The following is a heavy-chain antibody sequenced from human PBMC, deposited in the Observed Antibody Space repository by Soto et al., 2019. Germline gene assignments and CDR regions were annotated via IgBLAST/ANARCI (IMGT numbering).Heavy chain of an antibody. Sequence: LGLSCVASGFTFENYAMSWVRQAPGKGLEWVSAISGSGGTTYYSDSVKGRFTISRDNSKNTVYLQMNDLRVEDAAEYFCAKDSWAIFGVPAGEYYAMDVWGQGTTVTVSS. CDR3: AKDSWAIFGVPAGEYYAMDV. CDR1: GFTFENYA. V-gene: IGHV3-23*01. D-gene: IGHD3-3*01. J-gene: IGHJ6*02. CDR2: ISGSGGTT.